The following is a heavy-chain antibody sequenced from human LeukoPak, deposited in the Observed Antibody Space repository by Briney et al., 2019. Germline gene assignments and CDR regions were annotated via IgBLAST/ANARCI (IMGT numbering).Heavy chain of an antibody. V-gene: IGHV3-74*01. Sequence: GGSLRLSCAASGFTFSTYLMHWIRQAPGKGLVWVSHTNPDGSNIGYADSVKGRFTISRDKNTLYLLMNSLRPEDTAVYYCARPPHAYGFDLWGQGTMVTVSS. CDR1: GFTFSTYL. CDR2: TNPDGSNI. J-gene: IGHJ3*01. CDR3: ARPPHAYGFDL.